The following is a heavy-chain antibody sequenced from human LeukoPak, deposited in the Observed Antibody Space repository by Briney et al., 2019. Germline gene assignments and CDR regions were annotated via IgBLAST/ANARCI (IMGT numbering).Heavy chain of an antibody. CDR3: ASNGDYLDLFDY. Sequence: SVKVSCKASGGTFSSYAISWVRQAPGQGIEWMGGIIPIFGTANYAQKFQGRVTITADESTSTAYMELSSLRSEDTAVYYCASNGDYLDLFDYWGQGILVTVSS. CDR2: IIPIFGTA. D-gene: IGHD4-17*01. V-gene: IGHV1-69*13. J-gene: IGHJ4*02. CDR1: GGTFSSYA.